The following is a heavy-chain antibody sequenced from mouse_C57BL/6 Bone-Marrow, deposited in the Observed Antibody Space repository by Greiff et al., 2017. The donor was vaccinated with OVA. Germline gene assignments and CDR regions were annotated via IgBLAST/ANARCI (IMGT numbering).Heavy chain of an antibody. CDR2: ISYDGSN. D-gene: IGHD1-1*01. CDR1: GYSITSGYY. V-gene: IGHV3-6*01. J-gene: IGHJ4*01. Sequence: EVQLVESGPGLVKPSQSLSLTCSVTGYSITSGYYWNWIRQFPGNKLEWMGYISYDGSNNYNPSLKNRISITRDTSKNQFFLKLNSVTTEDTATYYCARDDYGSSTYAMNYWGQGTSVTVSS. CDR3: ARDDYGSSTYAMNY.